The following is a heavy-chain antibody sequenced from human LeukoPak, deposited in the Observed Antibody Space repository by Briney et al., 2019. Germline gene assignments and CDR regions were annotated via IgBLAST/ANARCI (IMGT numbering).Heavy chain of an antibody. D-gene: IGHD5-24*01. V-gene: IGHV3-53*01. CDR1: GFTVSSNY. CDR2: IYSGGST. CDR3: ARGRGWLQLVY. J-gene: IGHJ4*02. Sequence: GGSLRLSCAASGFTVSSNYMSWVRQAPGKGLEWVSVIYSGGSTYYADSVKGRFTISRDNSKNTLYLQMYSLRAEDTAVYYCARGRGWLQLVYWGQGTLVTVSS.